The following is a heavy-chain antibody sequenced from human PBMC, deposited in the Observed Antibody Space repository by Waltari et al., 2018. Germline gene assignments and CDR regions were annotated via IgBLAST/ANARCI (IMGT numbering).Heavy chain of an antibody. CDR3: ARHRSDYGEDRDDYYHGTDV. J-gene: IGHJ6*02. CDR2: IYYTGTT. CDR1: GAPITSSSSY. D-gene: IGHD4-17*01. V-gene: IGHV4-39*01. Sequence: QLQLQESGPGLLKPSETLSLTCSVTGAPITSSSSYWVWIRKPPGKGLEWIGAIYYTGTTYYNPSLRSRLTLSVDTFKSQFSLKLRSLHAADTALYYCARHRSDYGEDRDDYYHGTDVWGQGTTVTVSS.